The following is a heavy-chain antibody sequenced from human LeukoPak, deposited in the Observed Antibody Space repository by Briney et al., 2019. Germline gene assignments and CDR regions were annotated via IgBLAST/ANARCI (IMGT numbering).Heavy chain of an antibody. V-gene: IGHV4-34*01. CDR1: GGSFSGYY. CDR2: INHSGST. Sequence: SETLSLTCAVYGGSFSGYYWSWIRQPPGKGLEWIGEINHSGSTNYNPSLKSRVTISVDTSKNQFSLKLSSVTAADTAVYYCARLRGATVAHNWFDPWGQGTLVTVSS. CDR3: ARLRGATVAHNWFDP. J-gene: IGHJ5*02. D-gene: IGHD6-19*01.